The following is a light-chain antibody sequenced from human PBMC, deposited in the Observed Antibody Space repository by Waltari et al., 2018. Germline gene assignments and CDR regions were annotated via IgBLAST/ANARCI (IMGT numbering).Light chain of an antibody. CDR1: QSLSNC. J-gene: IGKJ1*01. Sequence: DIQMTQSPSTLSASVGDRVTITCRASQSLSNCLAWYQQKPGKAPKVLIYKASTLESGVPSRFSGSGSGTEFTLTISSLQPDDFATYYCQQYRNLWTFGQGTKVEIK. CDR2: KAS. V-gene: IGKV1-5*03. CDR3: QQYRNLWT.